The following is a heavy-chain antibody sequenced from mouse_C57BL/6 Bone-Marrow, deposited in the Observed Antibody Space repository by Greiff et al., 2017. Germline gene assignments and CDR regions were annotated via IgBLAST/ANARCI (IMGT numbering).Heavy chain of an antibody. CDR3: TILLRFFDY. D-gene: IGHD1-1*01. V-gene: IGHV14-4*01. CDR2: IDPDNGDT. CDR1: GFNIKDDY. J-gene: IGHJ2*01. Sequence: EVQLQQSGAELVRPGASVKLSCTASGFNIKDDYMHWVKQRPEQGLEWIGWIDPDNGDTEYASKFQGKATITADTSSNTAYLQLSSLTSEDTAVYYCTILLRFFDYWGQGTTLTVSS.